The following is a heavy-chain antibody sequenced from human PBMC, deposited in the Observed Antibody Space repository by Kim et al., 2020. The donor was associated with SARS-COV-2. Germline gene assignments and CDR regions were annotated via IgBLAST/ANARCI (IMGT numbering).Heavy chain of an antibody. CDR3: ARRRAAPATYLDY. V-gene: IGHV4-59*08. J-gene: IGHJ4*02. D-gene: IGHD6-13*01. CDR2: VFSRGSP. CDR1: GDSISYYY. Sequence: SETLSLTCTVSGDSISYYYWTWIRQPPGKGLEWIAYVFSRGSPKYNPSLKSRVTILVDTSKNQFSLKLSSVTAADTAVYYCARRRAAPATYLDYWGQGTLVTVSS.